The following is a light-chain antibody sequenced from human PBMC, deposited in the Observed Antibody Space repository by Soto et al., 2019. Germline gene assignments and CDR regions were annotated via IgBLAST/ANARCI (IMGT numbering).Light chain of an antibody. V-gene: IGLV2-14*01. CDR3: SSYTSSSTLWV. J-gene: IGLJ1*01. CDR2: DVS. Sequence: QSVLTQPASVSGSPGQSITISCPGTSSDVGGYNYVSWYQQHPGKAPKLMIYDVSNRPSGVSNRFSGSKSGNTASLTISGLQAEDEADYYCSSYTSSSTLWVFGTGTKVTVL. CDR1: SSDVGGYNY.